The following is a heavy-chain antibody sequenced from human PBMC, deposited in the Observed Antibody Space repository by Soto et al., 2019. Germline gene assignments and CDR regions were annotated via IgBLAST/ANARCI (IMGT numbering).Heavy chain of an antibody. D-gene: IGHD3-3*01. CDR1: GSTFSIYA. Sequence: SVKVSCKASGSTFSIYAISWVRQSPGQGLEWMGGIIPIFGTANYAQKFQGRVTITADESTSTAYMELISLRSEYTAVYYCALGTARSVFDFYGMEARGQGTTVTVDS. J-gene: IGHJ6*01. CDR2: IIPIFGTA. CDR3: ALGTARSVFDFYGMEA. V-gene: IGHV1-69*13.